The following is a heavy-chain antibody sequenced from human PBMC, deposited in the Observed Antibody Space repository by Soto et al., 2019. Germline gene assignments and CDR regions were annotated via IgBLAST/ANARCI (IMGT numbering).Heavy chain of an antibody. J-gene: IGHJ4*02. Sequence: EVHLVASGGGLIQPGGSLRLSCAASGFAFSRHDMHWVRQPTGRGLEWVSSIGIAGDTHYSGSVKGRFTLSRENAKNSLYLLMNSPRAGDTAVYYCVRGDDGVFDYWGQGILVTVSS. CDR3: VRGDDGVFDY. V-gene: IGHV3-13*01. CDR2: IGIAGDT. CDR1: GFAFSRHD. D-gene: IGHD4-17*01.